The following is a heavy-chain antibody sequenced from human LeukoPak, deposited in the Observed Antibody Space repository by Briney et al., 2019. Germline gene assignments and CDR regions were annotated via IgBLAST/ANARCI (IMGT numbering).Heavy chain of an antibody. CDR3: AKARAGGSSWSYYFDY. V-gene: IGHV3-20*04. D-gene: IGHD6-13*01. CDR2: INWNGGST. Sequence: GGPLRLSCAASGFTFDDYGMSWVRQAPGKGLEWVSGINWNGGSTGYADSVKGRFTISRDNSRDTLYLQMNSLRAEDTAVYYCAKARAGGSSWSYYFDYWGQGTLVTVSS. CDR1: GFTFDDYG. J-gene: IGHJ4*02.